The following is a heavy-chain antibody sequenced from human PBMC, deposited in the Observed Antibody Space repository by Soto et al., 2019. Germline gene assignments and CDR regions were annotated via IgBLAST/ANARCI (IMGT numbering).Heavy chain of an antibody. J-gene: IGHJ6*02. CDR3: ARDYRSGRIYHYYGMDV. CDR2: ISYDGGNK. D-gene: IGHD2-15*01. V-gene: IGHV3-30-3*01. CDR1: GFTFSSYA. Sequence: PGGSLRLSCAASGFTFSSYAMHWARQAPGKGLEWVTLISYDGGNKYYADSVKRRFTIYRDNSKTTLYLQMDSLRAEDTAVYFCARDYRSGRIYHYYGMDVWGQGTTVTVSS.